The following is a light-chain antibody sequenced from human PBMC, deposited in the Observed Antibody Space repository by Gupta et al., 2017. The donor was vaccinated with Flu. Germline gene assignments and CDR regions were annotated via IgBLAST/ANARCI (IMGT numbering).Light chain of an antibody. CDR1: QNIRTK. J-gene: IGKJ1*01. CDR3: QQYDQWPET. V-gene: IGKV3-15*01. CDR2: DVS. Sequence: EIVMTPSPATLSVSPGERATLSCRASQNIRTKLVWYQQKPGQPIRLLIYDVSTRASGISARFSGSGYGTDFSLTINSLQSEDFAVYYCQQYDQWPETFGQGTKVDVK.